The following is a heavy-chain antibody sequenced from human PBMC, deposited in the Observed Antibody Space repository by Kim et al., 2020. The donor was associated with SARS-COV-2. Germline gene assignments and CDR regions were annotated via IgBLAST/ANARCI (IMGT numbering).Heavy chain of an antibody. CDR1: GYTFTSYG. D-gene: IGHD5-12*01. CDR2: ISAYNGNT. V-gene: IGHV1-18*04. Sequence: ASVKVSCKASGYTFTSYGISWVRQAPGQGLEWMGWISAYNGNTNYAQKLQGRVTMTTDTSTSTAYMELRSLRSDDTAVYYCARDLRGYSGYDNFDYWGQGTLVTVSS. J-gene: IGHJ4*02. CDR3: ARDLRGYSGYDNFDY.